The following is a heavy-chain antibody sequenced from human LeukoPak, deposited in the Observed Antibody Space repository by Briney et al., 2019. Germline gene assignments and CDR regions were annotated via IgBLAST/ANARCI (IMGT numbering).Heavy chain of an antibody. CDR1: GASFSIYY. Sequence: SETLSLTCAVNGASFSIYYWSWIRQPPGKGLEWIGETNQSGSTHYNASLKSRLTISEDTSKNQFSLRLSSVTAADTAVYYCARGDYYYYMDVWGTGTTVIVSS. CDR3: ARGDYYYYMDV. J-gene: IGHJ6*03. CDR2: TNQSGST. V-gene: IGHV4-34*01.